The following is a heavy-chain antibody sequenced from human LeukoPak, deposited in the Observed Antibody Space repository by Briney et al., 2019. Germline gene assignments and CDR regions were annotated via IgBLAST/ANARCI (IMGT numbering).Heavy chain of an antibody. CDR3: ARGVRSSTAYDSSGYSL. CDR2: IIPILGIA. V-gene: IGHV1-69*04. D-gene: IGHD3-22*01. J-gene: IGHJ4*02. Sequence: SVKVSCKASGGTFSSYAISWVRQAPGQGLEWMGRIIPILGIANYAQRFQGRVTITADKSTSTAYMELSSLRSEDTAVYYCARGVRSSTAYDSSGYSLWGQGTLVTVSS. CDR1: GGTFSSYA.